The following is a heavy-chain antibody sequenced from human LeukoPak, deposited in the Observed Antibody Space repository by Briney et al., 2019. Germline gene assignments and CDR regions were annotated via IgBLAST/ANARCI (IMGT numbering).Heavy chain of an antibody. V-gene: IGHV3-11*04. CDR3: VRILEGYSYYMDA. CDR1: GFTFSDYY. J-gene: IGHJ6*03. CDR2: ISGSGTIT. Sequence: GGSLRLXCAASGFTFSDYYMAWIRQAPGKGLNWVSYISGSGTITYYADSLKGRFTISRDNAKNSLFLQMDSLRAEDTAVYYFVRILEGYSYYMDAWGKGTTVIVSS.